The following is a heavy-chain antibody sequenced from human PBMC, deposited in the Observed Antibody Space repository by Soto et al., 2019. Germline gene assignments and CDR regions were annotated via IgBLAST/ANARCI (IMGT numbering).Heavy chain of an antibody. Sequence: QVQLVQSGAEVKKPGASVKVSCKASGYTFTDYGFTWVRQAPGQGLEWMGWVNTYKGNTNYAQNFQGRVTMTTDTSTNTAYIELRGLRSDDTALYYCARERGNYKYFDYWGQGTLVAVSS. CDR1: GYTFTDYG. V-gene: IGHV1-18*01. J-gene: IGHJ4*02. D-gene: IGHD3-16*01. CDR3: ARERGNYKYFDY. CDR2: VNTYKGNT.